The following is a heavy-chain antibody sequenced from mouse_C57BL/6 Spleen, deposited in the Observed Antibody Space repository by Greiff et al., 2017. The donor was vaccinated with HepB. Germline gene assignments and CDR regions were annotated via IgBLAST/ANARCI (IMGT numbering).Heavy chain of an antibody. Sequence: EVQLQQSGPELVKPGASVKIPCKASGYTFTDYNMDWVKQSHGKSLEWIGDINPNNGGTIYNQKFKGKATLTVDKSSSTAYMELRSLTSEDTAVYYCARGDYYGSSFWFAYWGQGSLVTVSA. D-gene: IGHD1-1*01. CDR1: GYTFTDYN. CDR3: ARGDYYGSSFWFAY. CDR2: INPNNGGT. V-gene: IGHV1-18*01. J-gene: IGHJ3*01.